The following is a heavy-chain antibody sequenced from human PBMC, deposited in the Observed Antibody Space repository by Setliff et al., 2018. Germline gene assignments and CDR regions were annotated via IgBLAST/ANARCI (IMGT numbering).Heavy chain of an antibody. D-gene: IGHD5-12*01. V-gene: IGHV3-11*04. CDR3: ARDLKGSGYDLFDY. CDR1: GFTFSDYY. J-gene: IGHJ4*02. CDR2: ISSSGSTI. Sequence: GESLKISCAASGFTFSDYYMSWIRQAPGKGLEWVSYISSSGSTIYYADSVKGRFTISRDNAKNSLYLQMNSLRAEDTAVYYCARDLKGSGYDLFDYWGQGTLVTVSS.